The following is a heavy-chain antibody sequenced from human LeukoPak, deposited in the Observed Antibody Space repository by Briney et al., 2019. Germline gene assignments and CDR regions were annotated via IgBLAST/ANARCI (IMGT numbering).Heavy chain of an antibody. CDR3: AGLSGYDPYYFDY. J-gene: IGHJ4*02. CDR2: INPNSGGT. V-gene: IGHV1-2*02. D-gene: IGHD5-12*01. CDR1: VYSFTIYY. Sequence: ASATVSCTASVYSFTIYYMHWVRQAPGQGHEWMGCINPNSGGTEYAQKFQGRVTMTRDTSISTAYMELSRLTSDDTAVYYCAGLSGYDPYYFDYWGQGTLVAVSS.